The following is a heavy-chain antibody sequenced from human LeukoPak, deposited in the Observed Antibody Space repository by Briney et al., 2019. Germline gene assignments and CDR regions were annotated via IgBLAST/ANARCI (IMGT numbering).Heavy chain of an antibody. CDR1: GFTFSNAW. CDR3: AKELVYGDYPN. D-gene: IGHD4-17*01. V-gene: IGHV3-23*01. Sequence: GGSLRLSCAASGFTFSNAWMSWVRQAPGKGLEWVSAISGSGGSTYYADSVEGRFTISRDNSKNTLYLQINSLRAEDTAVYYCAKELVYGDYPNWGRGTLVTVSS. J-gene: IGHJ4*02. CDR2: ISGSGGST.